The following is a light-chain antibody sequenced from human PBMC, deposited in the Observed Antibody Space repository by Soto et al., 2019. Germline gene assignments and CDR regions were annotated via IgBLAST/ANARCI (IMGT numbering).Light chain of an antibody. CDR2: GAS. J-gene: IGKJ2*01. V-gene: IGKV3-20*01. Sequence: EIVLTQSPGTLSLSPRERATLSCRASQSVSSSYLAWYQHKPGQAPRLLIYGASNRATGIPDRFSGSGSGTDFTLTISRLEPEDFALYYCQQYGSSPPYTFGQGTKLEIK. CDR3: QQYGSSPPYT. CDR1: QSVSSSY.